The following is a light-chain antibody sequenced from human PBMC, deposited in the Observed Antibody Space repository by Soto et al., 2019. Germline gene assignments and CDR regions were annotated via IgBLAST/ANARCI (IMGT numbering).Light chain of an antibody. CDR2: GTS. CDR1: QNISRS. CDR3: HQYNGWPRT. Sequence: IFMTQSPATLSVSPGERATLSCRASQNISRSLAWYQQKPGQGPSLPIYGTSTRAGGVPARFSGGRSGTEFTLTITRLQSEDLAVYYCHQYNGWPRTFGQMTRLEIK. J-gene: IGKJ5*01. V-gene: IGKV3-15*01.